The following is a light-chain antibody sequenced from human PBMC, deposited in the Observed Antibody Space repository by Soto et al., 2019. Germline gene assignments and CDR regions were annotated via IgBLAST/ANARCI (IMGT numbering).Light chain of an antibody. CDR3: LQDYNYPLT. CDR2: GAF. V-gene: IGKV3-15*01. CDR1: QSVSSN. Sequence: EIVMTQSKVTLSVSPGERATLSCRASQSVSSNLAWYQQKPGQAPSLLIYGAFTRATGIPSRFSGSGSGTDFTLTISSLQPEDFATYYCLQDYNYPLTFGGGTKVDIK. J-gene: IGKJ4*01.